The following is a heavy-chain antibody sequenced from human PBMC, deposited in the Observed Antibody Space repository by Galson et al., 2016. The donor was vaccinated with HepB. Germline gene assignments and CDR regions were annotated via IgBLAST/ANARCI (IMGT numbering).Heavy chain of an antibody. V-gene: IGHV3-74*01. CDR2: LNRDGVTT. D-gene: IGHD2-2*01. CDR3: ASDPGPPYCSSHSCHSWYFDL. CDR1: GFTFSMYW. Sequence: SLRLSCAASGFTFSMYWMHWVRQAPGKGLVWVSRLNRDGVTTNYADSVKGRFTISSDNAKNTLYLQLNSLRAEDTAVYFCASDPGPPYCSSHSCHSWYFDLWGRGTPVTVSS. J-gene: IGHJ2*01.